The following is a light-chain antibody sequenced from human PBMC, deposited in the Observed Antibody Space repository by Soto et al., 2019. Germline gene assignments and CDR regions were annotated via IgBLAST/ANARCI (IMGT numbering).Light chain of an antibody. V-gene: IGKV3-20*01. CDR2: GAS. CDR1: QSVSSNY. J-gene: IGKJ5*01. Sequence: EIVLTQSPGTLSLSPGERATLSCRASQSVSSNYLAWFQQTPGQAPRLLIYGASNRATGIPDRFSGSGSGTDFTLTVSRLETEDFAVNFCQQYGRSPITVGQGTRLESK. CDR3: QQYGRSPIT.